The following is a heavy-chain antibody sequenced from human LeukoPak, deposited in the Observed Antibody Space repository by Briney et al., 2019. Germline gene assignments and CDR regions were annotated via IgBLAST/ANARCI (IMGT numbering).Heavy chain of an antibody. J-gene: IGHJ3*02. V-gene: IGHV4-59*08. CDR2: IYYSGST. Sequence: PSETLSLTCTVSGGSISSYYWSWIRQPPGKGLEWIGYIYYSGSTNYNPSLKSRVTISVDTSKNRFSLKLSSVTAADTAVYYCARDAHYYDSSGYYYFGAFDIWGQGTMVTVSS. CDR3: ARDAHYYDSSGYYYFGAFDI. CDR1: GGSISSYY. D-gene: IGHD3-22*01.